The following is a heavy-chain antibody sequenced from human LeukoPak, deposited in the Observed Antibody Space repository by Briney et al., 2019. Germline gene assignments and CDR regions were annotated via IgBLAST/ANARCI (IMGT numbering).Heavy chain of an antibody. V-gene: IGHV4-61*02. Sequence: SETLSLTCTVSGGSISSGSYYWSWIRQPAGKGLEWIGRIYTSGSTNYNPSLKSRVTISVDTSKNQFSLKLSSVTAADTAVYYCAKRYYYDSSGYELDYWGQGTLVTVSS. CDR2: IYTSGST. D-gene: IGHD3-22*01. CDR1: GGSISSGSYY. CDR3: AKRYYYDSSGYELDY. J-gene: IGHJ4*02.